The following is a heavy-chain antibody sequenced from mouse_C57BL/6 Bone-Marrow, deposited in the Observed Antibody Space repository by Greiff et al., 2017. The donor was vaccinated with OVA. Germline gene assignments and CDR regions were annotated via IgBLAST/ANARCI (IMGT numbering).Heavy chain of an antibody. D-gene: IGHD1-1*01. CDR2: INPYNGDT. CDR1: GYSFTGYF. Sequence: EVHLVESGPELVKPGDSVKISCKASGYSFTGYFMNWVMQSHGKSLEWIGRINPYNGDTFYNQKFKGKATLTVDKSSSTAHMELRSLTSEDSAVYYCAKTGFTTVVAPMDYWGQGTSVTVSS. J-gene: IGHJ4*01. V-gene: IGHV1-20*01. CDR3: AKTGFTTVVAPMDY.